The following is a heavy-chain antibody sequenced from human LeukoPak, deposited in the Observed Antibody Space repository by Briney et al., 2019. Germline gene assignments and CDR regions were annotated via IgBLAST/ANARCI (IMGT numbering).Heavy chain of an antibody. J-gene: IGHJ6*02. V-gene: IGHV3-21*01. CDR2: INGGSKII. D-gene: IGHD2-15*01. Sequence: GGSLRLSCAASGFTFSSYSMNWVRQAPGKGLEWVSSINGGSKIIYYADSVKGRFTFSRDNAKNSLYLQMNSLRAEDTAVYYCARVPGYCSGGSCYSGYYYYYGMDVWGQGTTVTVSS. CDR3: ARVPGYCSGGSCYSGYYYYYGMDV. CDR1: GFTFSSYS.